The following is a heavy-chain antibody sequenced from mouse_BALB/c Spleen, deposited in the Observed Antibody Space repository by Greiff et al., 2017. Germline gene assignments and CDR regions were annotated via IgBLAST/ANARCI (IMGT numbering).Heavy chain of an antibody. CDR1: GYSITSDYA. CDR2: ISYSGST. V-gene: IGHV3-2*02. CDR3: ARSGAYYRYDYAMDY. Sequence: EVQLQQSGPGLVKPSQSLSLTCTVTGYSITSDYAWNWIRQFPGNKLEWMGYISYSGSTSYNPSLKSRISITRDTSKNQFFLQLNSVTTEDTATYYCARSGAYYRYDYAMDYWGQGTSVTVSS. D-gene: IGHD2-14*01. J-gene: IGHJ4*01.